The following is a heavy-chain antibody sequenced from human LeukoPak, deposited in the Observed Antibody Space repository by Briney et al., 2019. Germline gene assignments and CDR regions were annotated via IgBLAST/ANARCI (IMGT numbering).Heavy chain of an antibody. J-gene: IGHJ4*02. CDR1: GFTFSSYS. Sequence: GGSLRLSCAALGFTFSSYSMNWVRQAPGKGLEWVSSISSSSSYIYYADSVKGRFTISRDNAKNSLYLQMNSLRAEDTAVYYCARAPPSIAARAFDYWGQGTLVTVSS. CDR2: ISSSSSYI. CDR3: ARAPPSIAARAFDY. D-gene: IGHD6-6*01. V-gene: IGHV3-21*01.